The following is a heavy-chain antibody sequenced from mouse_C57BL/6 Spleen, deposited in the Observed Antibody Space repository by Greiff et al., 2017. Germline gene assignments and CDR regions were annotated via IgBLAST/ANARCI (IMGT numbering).Heavy chain of an antibody. D-gene: IGHD4-1*01. CDR1: GFTFSDYY. J-gene: IGHJ4*01. CDR2: INYDGSST. Sequence: EVKLVESEGGLVQPGSSMKLSCTASGFTFSDYYMAWVRQVPEKGLEWVAHINYDGSSTYYLDSLKSRFIISRDNAKNILYLQMSSLKSEDTATYYCARGLTGDAMDYWGQGTSVTVSS. CDR3: ARGLTGDAMDY. V-gene: IGHV5-16*01.